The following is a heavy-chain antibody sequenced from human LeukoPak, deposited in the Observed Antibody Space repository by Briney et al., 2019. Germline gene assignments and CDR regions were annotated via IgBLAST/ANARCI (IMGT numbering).Heavy chain of an antibody. J-gene: IGHJ3*02. CDR3: ARPGGRRWLQLNAFDI. V-gene: IGHV1-69*05. CDR2: IIPIFGTA. D-gene: IGHD5-24*01. CDR1: GGTFSSYA. Sequence: SVKVSCKASGGTFSSYAISWVRQAPGQGLEWMGGIIPIFGTANCAQKFQGRVTITTDESTSTAYMELSSLRSEDTAVYYCARPGGRRWLQLNAFDIWGQGTMVTVSS.